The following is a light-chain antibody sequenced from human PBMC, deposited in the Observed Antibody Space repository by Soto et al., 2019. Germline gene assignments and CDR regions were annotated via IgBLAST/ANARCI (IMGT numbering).Light chain of an antibody. CDR1: QSLYSY. CDR3: QQSYYTPVT. J-gene: IGKJ4*01. Sequence: DLQMTQSPSSLSASVGDRVTITCRASQSLYSYLNWYQQKPGKVPKLLIYAAFSLTTEVPSRFSGSGSGTDFTLTISSLQPEDFATYYCQQSYYTPVTFGGGTKVEIK. V-gene: IGKV1-39*01. CDR2: AAF.